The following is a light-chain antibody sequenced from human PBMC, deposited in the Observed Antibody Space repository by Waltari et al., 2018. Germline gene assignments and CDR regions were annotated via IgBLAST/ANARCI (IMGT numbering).Light chain of an antibody. CDR3: CSYAGSNTYV. J-gene: IGLJ1*01. V-gene: IGLV2-23*01. CDR1: SSDVGSYNL. CDR2: EGS. Sequence: QSALTQPASVSGSPGQSITISCTGTSSDVGSYNLVSWYQHHPGKAPKLMLYEGSKRPSGVSNRFSGSKSGNTASLTISGLQAEDEADCYCCSYAGSNTYVFGTGTKVTVL.